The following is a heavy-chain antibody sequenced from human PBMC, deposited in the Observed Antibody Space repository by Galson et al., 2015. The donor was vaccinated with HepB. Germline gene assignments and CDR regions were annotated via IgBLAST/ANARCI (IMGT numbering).Heavy chain of an antibody. J-gene: IGHJ6*03. CDR3: AREPRRKAGPPASPPEYYYYYYMDV. V-gene: IGHV3-48*01. D-gene: IGHD6-13*01. CDR2: ISSSSSTI. Sequence: SLRLSCAASGFTFSSYSMNWVRQAPGKGLEWASYISSSSSTIYYADSVKGRFTISRDNAKNSLYLQMNSLRAEDTAVYYCAREPRRKAGPPASPPEYYYYYYMDVWGKGTTVTVSS. CDR1: GFTFSSYS.